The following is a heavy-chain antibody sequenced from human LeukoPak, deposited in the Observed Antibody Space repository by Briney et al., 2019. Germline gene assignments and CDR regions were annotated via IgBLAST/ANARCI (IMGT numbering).Heavy chain of an antibody. V-gene: IGHV1-2*02. CDR2: INPNSGAT. D-gene: IGHD3-22*01. CDR1: GYTFTGYY. CDR3: ARGKSYYYDSSGYYYLEY. Sequence: GASVKVSCKASGYTFTGYYIHWVRHAPGQGLEWMGWINPNSGATNYAQRFQGRVTMTRDTSISTAYMELSRLRSDDTALYYCARGKSYYYDSSGYYYLEYWGQGTLVTVSS. J-gene: IGHJ4*02.